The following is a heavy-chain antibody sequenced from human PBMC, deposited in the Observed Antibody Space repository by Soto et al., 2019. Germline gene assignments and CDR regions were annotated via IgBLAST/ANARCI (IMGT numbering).Heavy chain of an antibody. CDR2: IYWDDDK. V-gene: IGHV2-5*02. J-gene: IGHJ5*02. Sequence: QITLKESGPTLVKPTQTLTLTCTFSGFSLSTSGVGVGWIRQPPGKALEWLALIYWDDDKRYSPSLKSRLTITNDTSHNQLVLTITHMDPVDTATYYCALTYYGSGSYYNLRWFDPWGQGTLVTVSS. D-gene: IGHD3-10*01. CDR3: ALTYYGSGSYYNLRWFDP. CDR1: GFSLSTSGVG.